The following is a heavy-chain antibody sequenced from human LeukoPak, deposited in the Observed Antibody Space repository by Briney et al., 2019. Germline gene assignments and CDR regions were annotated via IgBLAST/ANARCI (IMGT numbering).Heavy chain of an antibody. J-gene: IGHJ3*02. V-gene: IGHV1-8*01. Sequence: ASVKVSCKASGYTFTSYDINWVRQATGQGLEWMGWMNPNSGNTGYAQKFQGRVTMTRNTSISTAYMELSSLRSEDTTVYYCARGNNRRGHAFDIWGQGTMVTVSS. CDR3: ARGNNRRGHAFDI. CDR2: MNPNSGNT. CDR1: GYTFTSYD. D-gene: IGHD1-14*01.